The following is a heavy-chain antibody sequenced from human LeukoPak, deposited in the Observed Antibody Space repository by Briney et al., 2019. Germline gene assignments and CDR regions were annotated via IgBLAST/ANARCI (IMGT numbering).Heavy chain of an antibody. J-gene: IGHJ4*02. CDR2: ISSSGNTI. CDR1: GFTFSSYE. D-gene: IGHD2-15*01. CDR3: ARGQLGFCSGGSCS. V-gene: IGHV3-48*03. Sequence: PGGSLRLSCAASGFTFSSYEMNWVRQAPGKGLEWVSYISSSGNTIYYADSVKGRFTISRDNAKNSLYLQMNSLRAEDTAVYHCARGQLGFCSGGSCSWGQGTLVTVSS.